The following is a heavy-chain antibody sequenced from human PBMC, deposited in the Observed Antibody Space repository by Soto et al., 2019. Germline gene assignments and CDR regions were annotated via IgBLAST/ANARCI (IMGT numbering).Heavy chain of an antibody. D-gene: IGHD2-15*01. CDR1: GFTFSSYG. CDR2: IWYDGSNK. Sequence: GGSLRLSCAASGFTFSSYGMHWVRQAPGKGLEWVAVIWYDGSNKYYADSVKGRFTIARDNSKNTLYMQMNSLRAEDTAVYYCARDRIGDFDYWSQGTLVTVSS. J-gene: IGHJ4*02. V-gene: IGHV3-33*01. CDR3: ARDRIGDFDY.